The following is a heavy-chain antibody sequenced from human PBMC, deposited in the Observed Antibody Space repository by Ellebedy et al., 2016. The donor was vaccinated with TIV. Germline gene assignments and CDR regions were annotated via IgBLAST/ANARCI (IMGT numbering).Heavy chain of an antibody. CDR2: IKEDGSEK. Sequence: GESLKISCAASGFTFSTYWMSWVRQAPGKGLEWVANIKEDGSEKSYEDSVKGRFTLSRDNAKNSLYLQMNSLRAEDTAVYYCARDFTRGIYCSRGSCYSSVFDYWGQGTQVTVSS. D-gene: IGHD2-15*01. V-gene: IGHV3-7*01. CDR1: GFTFSTYW. J-gene: IGHJ4*02. CDR3: ARDFTRGIYCSRGSCYSSVFDY.